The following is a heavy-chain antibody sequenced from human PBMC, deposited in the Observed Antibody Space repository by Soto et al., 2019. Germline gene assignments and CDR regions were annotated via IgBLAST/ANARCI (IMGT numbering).Heavy chain of an antibody. CDR1: GFSLNTAGLG. Sequence: QITLKESGPTLVKPTQTLTLTCTFSGFSLNTAGLGVGWIRQPPGKALEWLALIYWDGDKRYSPSLKSRLSXXXXXXXXXXXXXXXXXXXXXXXXXXXXXXXXXXXXXXXXXXXXXXXXDVWGQGTTVTVSS. CDR3: XXXXXXXXXXXXXXXXXXXXXDV. CDR2: IYWDGDK. J-gene: IGHJ6*02. V-gene: IGHV2-5*02.